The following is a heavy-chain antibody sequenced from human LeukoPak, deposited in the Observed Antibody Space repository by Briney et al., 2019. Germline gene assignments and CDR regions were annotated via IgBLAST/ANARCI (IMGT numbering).Heavy chain of an antibody. J-gene: IGHJ5*02. D-gene: IGHD2-15*01. V-gene: IGHV4-39*07. CDR2: INHSGST. Sequence: SETLSLTCTVSGDSISSGSYYWSWIRQPPGKGLEWIGEINHSGSTNYNPSLKSRVTISVDTSKNQFSLKLSSVTAADTAVYYCARRTRKAWFVGGYNWFDPWGQGTLVTVSS. CDR1: GDSISSGSYY. CDR3: ARRTRKAWFVGGYNWFDP.